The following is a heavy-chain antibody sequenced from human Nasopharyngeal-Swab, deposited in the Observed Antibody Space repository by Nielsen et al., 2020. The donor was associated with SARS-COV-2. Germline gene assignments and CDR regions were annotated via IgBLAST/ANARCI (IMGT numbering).Heavy chain of an antibody. CDR1: GYSFTSYW. J-gene: IGHJ4*02. Sequence: GESLKISCKGSGYSFTSYWISWVRQMPGKGLEWMGRIDPSDSYTNYSPSFQGHVTISADKSISTAYLQWSSLKASDTAMYYCARMSVYDSSGYYPTYFDYWGQGTLVTV. CDR3: ARMSVYDSSGYYPTYFDY. D-gene: IGHD3-22*01. V-gene: IGHV5-10-1*01. CDR2: IDPSDSYT.